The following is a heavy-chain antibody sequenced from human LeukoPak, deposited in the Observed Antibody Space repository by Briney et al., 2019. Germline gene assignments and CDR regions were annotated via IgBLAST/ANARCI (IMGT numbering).Heavy chain of an antibody. CDR2: IYYSGST. CDR1: GFTFSNYN. J-gene: IGHJ6*03. Sequence: GSLRLSCAASGFTFSNYNMNWVRQPPGKGLEWIGSIYYSGSTYYNPSLKSRVTISVDTSKDQFSLKRSSVTAADRAVYYCARHRYYYRSGSYYGAPYYMDVWGKGTTVTVSS. V-gene: IGHV4-39*01. D-gene: IGHD3-10*01. CDR3: ARHRYYYRSGSYYGAPYYMDV.